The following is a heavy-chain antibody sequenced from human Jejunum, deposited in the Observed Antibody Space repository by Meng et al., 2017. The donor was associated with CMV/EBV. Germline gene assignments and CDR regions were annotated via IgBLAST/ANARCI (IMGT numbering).Heavy chain of an antibody. D-gene: IGHD1-14*01. CDR3: ARDLGPVPPAPSYYYGMDV. CDR1: YG. Sequence: YGIHWVRQAPGKGLEWVAFIRYDGSNKYYADSVKGRFTISRDNSKNTLYLEMNSLRADDTAVYYCARDLGPVPPAPSYYYGMDVWGQGATVTVSS. CDR2: IRYDGSNK. J-gene: IGHJ6*02. V-gene: IGHV3-30*02.